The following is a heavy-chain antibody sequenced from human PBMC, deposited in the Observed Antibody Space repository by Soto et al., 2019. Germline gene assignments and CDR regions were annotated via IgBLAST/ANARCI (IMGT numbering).Heavy chain of an antibody. CDR3: ARSIRGPRRFNGMDV. CDR1: GFSLTSPGMC. V-gene: IGHV2-70*13. J-gene: IGHJ6*02. Sequence: SGPTLVNPTETLALTCTFSGFSLTSPGMCVSWIRQPPGKALEWLALIERDDDDKYYSTSLKTRLTISKDTRKNQVVLTMANMDPADTGTYYCARSIRGPRRFNGMDVWGQGTTVTVSS. D-gene: IGHD1-20*01. CDR2: IERDDDDK.